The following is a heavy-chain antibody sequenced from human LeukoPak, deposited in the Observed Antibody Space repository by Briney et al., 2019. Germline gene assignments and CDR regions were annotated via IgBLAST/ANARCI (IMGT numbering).Heavy chain of an antibody. D-gene: IGHD2-8*01. Sequence: PGGSLRLSCAASGFTFDDYGMSWVRQAPGKGREWGAVIWYDGSIKYYGDSVRGRFTISRDNPKNTLYLQMNSLRAEDTAVYYCARDRCTNGVCYYDYWGQGTLVTVSS. CDR1: GFTFDDYG. CDR2: IWYDGSIK. V-gene: IGHV3-33*08. J-gene: IGHJ4*02. CDR3: ARDRCTNGVCYYDY.